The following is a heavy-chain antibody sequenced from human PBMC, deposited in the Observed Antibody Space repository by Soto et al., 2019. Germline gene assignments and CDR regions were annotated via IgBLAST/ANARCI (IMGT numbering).Heavy chain of an antibody. CDR2: IYYSGST. J-gene: IGHJ6*03. D-gene: IGHD3-3*01. Sequence: QLQLQESGPGLVKPSETLSLTCTVSGGSISSSSYYWGWIRQPPGKGLEWIGSIYYSGSTYYNPSLKSRVTISVDTSKNQFSLKLSSVTAADTAVYYCARLDSGPPYYDFWSGYFPYYYYYMDVWGKGTTVTVSS. CDR3: ARLDSGPPYYDFWSGYFPYYYYYMDV. CDR1: GGSISSSSYY. V-gene: IGHV4-39*01.